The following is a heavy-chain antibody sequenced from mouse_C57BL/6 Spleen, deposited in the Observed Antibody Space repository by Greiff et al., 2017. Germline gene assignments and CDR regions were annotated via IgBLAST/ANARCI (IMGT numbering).Heavy chain of an antibody. J-gene: IGHJ3*01. CDR1: GYAFSSSW. CDR3: ARDDYGSRSWFAY. V-gene: IGHV1-82*01. CDR2: IYPGDGDT. D-gene: IGHD1-1*01. Sequence: VKVVESGPELVKPGASVKISCKASGYAFSSSWMNWVKQRPGKGLEWIGRIYPGDGDTNYNGKFKGKATLTADKSSSTAYMQLSSLTSEDSAVYFWARDDYGSRSWFAYWGQGTLVTVSA.